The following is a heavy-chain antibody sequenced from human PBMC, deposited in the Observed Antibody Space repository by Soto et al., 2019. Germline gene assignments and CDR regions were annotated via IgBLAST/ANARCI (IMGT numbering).Heavy chain of an antibody. CDR1: GFTFSDYY. J-gene: IGHJ6*02. V-gene: IGHV3-11*01. CDR2: ISSSGSTI. Sequence: GGSLRLSCAASGFTFSDYYMSWIRQAPGKGLEWVSYISSSGSTIYYADSVKGRFTISRDNAKNSLYLQMNSLRAEDTAVYYCARDYWAKRLWLGDYYYGMDVWGQGTT. CDR3: ARDYWAKRLWLGDYYYGMDV. D-gene: IGHD3-10*01.